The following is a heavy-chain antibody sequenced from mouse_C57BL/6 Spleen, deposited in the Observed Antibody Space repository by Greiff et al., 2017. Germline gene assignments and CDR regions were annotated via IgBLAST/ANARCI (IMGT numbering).Heavy chain of an antibody. D-gene: IGHD2-4*01. CDR1: GYTFTDYY. J-gene: IGHJ4*01. Sequence: VQRVESGAELVRPGASVKLSCKASGYTFTDYYINWVKQRPGQGLEWIARIYPGSGNTYYNEKFKGKATLTAEKSSSTAYMQLSSLTSEDSAVYFCARETIYYDYDDYYAMDYWGQGTSVTVSS. CDR3: ARETIYYDYDDYYAMDY. V-gene: IGHV1-76*01. CDR2: IYPGSGNT.